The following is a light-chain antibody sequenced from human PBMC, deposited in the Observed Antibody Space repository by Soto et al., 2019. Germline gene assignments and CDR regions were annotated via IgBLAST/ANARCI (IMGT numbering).Light chain of an antibody. CDR3: QQGSSFPPS. V-gene: IGKV1-12*01. CDR1: QAINTW. J-gene: IGKJ4*01. CDR2: GAS. Sequence: DIQMTQSPSSVSASVGDRVTLTCRASQAINTWLAWYQQKAGKAPKLLIYGASRLQSGVPSRFSGSGSGTEFTLTITSLQSEDFPTYYCQQGSSFPPSFGGGTKVEMK.